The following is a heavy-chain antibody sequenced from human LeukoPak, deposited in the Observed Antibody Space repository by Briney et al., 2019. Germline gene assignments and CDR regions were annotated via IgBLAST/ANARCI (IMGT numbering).Heavy chain of an antibody. CDR3: ARAYGSGSYSLWAFDI. Sequence: GGSLRLSCEASGFTVSSNYMSWVRQAPGKGLEWVSSISSSSSYIYYADSVKGRFTISRDNAKNSLYLQMNSLRAEDTAVYYCARAYGSGSYSLWAFDIWGQGTMVTVSS. J-gene: IGHJ3*02. D-gene: IGHD3-10*01. CDR2: ISSSSSYI. CDR1: GFTVSSNY. V-gene: IGHV3-21*01.